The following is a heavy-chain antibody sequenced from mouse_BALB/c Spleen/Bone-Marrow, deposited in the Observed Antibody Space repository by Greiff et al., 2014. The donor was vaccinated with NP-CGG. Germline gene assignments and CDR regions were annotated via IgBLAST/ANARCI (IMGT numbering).Heavy chain of an antibody. CDR2: IDPANGDT. Sequence: EVQVVESGSELVKPGASVKLSCAASGFNIKDTYMHWVKQRPEQGLEWIGRIDPANGDTKYDPKFQGKATITADTSSNTAYLQLSSLTSEDTAVYYFTRPSFYYGSSYWYFDVWGAGTTVTVSS. CDR1: GFNIKDTY. D-gene: IGHD1-1*01. CDR3: TRPSFYYGSSYWYFDV. J-gene: IGHJ1*01. V-gene: IGHV14-3*02.